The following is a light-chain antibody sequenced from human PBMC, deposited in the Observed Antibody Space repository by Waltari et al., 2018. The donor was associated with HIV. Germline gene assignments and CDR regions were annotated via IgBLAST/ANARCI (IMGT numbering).Light chain of an antibody. CDR1: QSVSFF. V-gene: IGKV3-11*01. CDR3: QQYNNWPRT. J-gene: IGKJ2*02. Sequence: EVVLTQSPATLSLSPGERATLSCRASQSVSFFLAWYQQKPGQAPRLLSYDASTRATGTPARFSGSGSGTDFTLTISSLEPEDFAVYYCQQYNNWPRTFGQGTKLEIK. CDR2: DAS.